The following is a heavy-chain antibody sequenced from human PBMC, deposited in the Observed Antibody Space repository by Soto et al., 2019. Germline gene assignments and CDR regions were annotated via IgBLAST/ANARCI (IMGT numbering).Heavy chain of an antibody. V-gene: IGHV3-23*01. J-gene: IGHJ6*02. CDR3: ARDRRPSIYSGLAV. CDR2: IDGSSATT. Sequence: EVQLLESGGGLEQHGGSLRLSCAASGFTFSDYAMSWVRQAPGKGLEWVSAIDGSSATTNYADSVKGRFTISRDNSKNTLFLHMSGLRAEDTAVYYCARDRRPSIYSGLAVWGQGTTDIVSS. CDR1: GFTFSDYA. D-gene: IGHD2-2*01.